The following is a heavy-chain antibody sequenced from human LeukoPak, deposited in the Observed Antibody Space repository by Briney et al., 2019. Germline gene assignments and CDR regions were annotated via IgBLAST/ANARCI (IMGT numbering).Heavy chain of an antibody. J-gene: IGHJ4*02. CDR2: INPNSGGT. CDR1: GYTFTGYY. V-gene: IGHV1-2*02. Sequence: VKVSCKASGYTFTGYYMHWVRQAPGQGLEWMGWINPNSGGTNYAQKFQGRVTMTRDTSISTAYMELSRLRSDDTAVYYCARRDYYDSSGPDYWGQGTLVTVSS. CDR3: ARRDYYDSSGPDY. D-gene: IGHD3-22*01.